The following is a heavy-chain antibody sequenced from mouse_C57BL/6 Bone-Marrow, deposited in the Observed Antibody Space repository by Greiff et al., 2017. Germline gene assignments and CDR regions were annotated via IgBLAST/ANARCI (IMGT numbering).Heavy chain of an antibody. V-gene: IGHV1-43*01. D-gene: IGHD1-1*01. CDR1: GYSFTGYY. CDR2: INPSTGGT. J-gene: IGHJ3*01. CDR3: ARYYYGSSYLAWFAY. Sequence: EVQLQQSGPELVKPGASVKISCKASGYSFTGYYMHWVKQSSEKSLEWIGEINPSTGGTSYNQKFKGKATLTVDKSSSTAYMQLKSLTSEDSAVYYCARYYYGSSYLAWFAYWGQGTLVTVSA.